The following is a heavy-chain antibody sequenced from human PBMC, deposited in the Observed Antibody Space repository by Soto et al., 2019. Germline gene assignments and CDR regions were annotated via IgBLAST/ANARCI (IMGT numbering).Heavy chain of an antibody. J-gene: IGHJ4*02. CDR3: AKDKPFSFSSSWYYFDY. CDR1: GFTFSSYG. Sequence: QVQLVESGGGVVQPGRSLRLSCAASGFTFSSYGMHWVRQAPGKGLEWVAVTSYDGSNKYYADSVKGRFTISRDNSKNTLYLQMNSLRAEDTAVYYCAKDKPFSFSSSWYYFDYWGQGTLVTVSS. V-gene: IGHV3-30*18. D-gene: IGHD6-13*01. CDR2: TSYDGSNK.